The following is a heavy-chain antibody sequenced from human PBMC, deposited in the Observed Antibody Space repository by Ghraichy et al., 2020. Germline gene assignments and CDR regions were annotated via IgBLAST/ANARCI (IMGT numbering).Heavy chain of an antibody. CDR1: GGSISSSSYQ. CDR2: IDYSEST. Sequence: ETLSLTCNVSGGSISSSSYQWGWIRQSPGKGLEWIGNIDYSESTYYNPSLNSRVTISVDTSKNQFSLKLSSVTAADTAVYHCARSGGVIRFLQWLFPYWGQGIVVTVSS. J-gene: IGHJ4*02. D-gene: IGHD3-3*01. CDR3: ARSGGVIRFLQWLFPY. V-gene: IGHV4-39*01.